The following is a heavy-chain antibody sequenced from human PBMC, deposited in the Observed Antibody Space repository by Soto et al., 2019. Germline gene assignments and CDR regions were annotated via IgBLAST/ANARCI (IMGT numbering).Heavy chain of an antibody. Sequence: GGSLRLSCLASGFAVSSNYMSWVRQAPGKGLEWVSVIYSDGSTFYADSLKGRFTISRHNSQNTVFLQMNSLRPEDSAIYYCARDRDYGDYEGNAFDIWGQGTMVTVSS. J-gene: IGHJ3*02. V-gene: IGHV3-53*04. CDR2: IYSDGST. CDR1: GFAVSSNY. D-gene: IGHD4-17*01. CDR3: ARDRDYGDYEGNAFDI.